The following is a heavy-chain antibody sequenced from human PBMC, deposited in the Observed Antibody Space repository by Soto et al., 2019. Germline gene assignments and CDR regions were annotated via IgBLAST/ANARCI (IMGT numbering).Heavy chain of an antibody. CDR2: IKSKTDGGTT. J-gene: IGHJ5*02. D-gene: IGHD6-13*01. CDR1: VCTFSNAW. Sequence: VGSLRLSCASSVCTFSNAWMSCVRHAPGKWLEWVGRIKSKTDGGTTDYAAPVKGRFTISRDDSKNTLYLQMNSLKTEDTAVYYCTTDLIAAAINQVVEPWEQETLIIVSS. CDR3: TTDLIAAAINQVVEP. V-gene: IGHV3-15*01.